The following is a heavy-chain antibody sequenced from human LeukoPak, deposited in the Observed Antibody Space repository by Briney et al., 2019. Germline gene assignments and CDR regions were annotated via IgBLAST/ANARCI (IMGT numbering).Heavy chain of an antibody. CDR2: ISSSSSYI. CDR1: GFTFSSYS. V-gene: IGHV3-21*01. CDR3: ARDERSTIFGVVFYYMDV. D-gene: IGHD3-3*01. J-gene: IGHJ6*03. Sequence: PGGSLRLSCAASGFTFSSYSMNWVRQAPGKGLERVSSISSSSSYIYYADSVKGRFTISRDNAKNSLYLQMNSLRAEDTAVYYCARDERSTIFGVVFYYMDVWGKGTTVTVSS.